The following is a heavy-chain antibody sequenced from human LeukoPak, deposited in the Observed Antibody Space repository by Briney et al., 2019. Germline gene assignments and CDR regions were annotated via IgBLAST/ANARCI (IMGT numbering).Heavy chain of an antibody. V-gene: IGHV3-30-3*01. J-gene: IGHJ4*02. CDR2: ISYDGSNK. CDR3: ARGASSLDY. Sequence: GRSLRLSCAASGFAFGDYAMHWVRQVPGKGLEWVAVISYDGSNKYYADSVKGRFTISRDNSKNTLYLQMNSLRAEDTAVYYCARGASSLDYWGQGTLVTVSS. D-gene: IGHD1-26*01. CDR1: GFAFGDYA.